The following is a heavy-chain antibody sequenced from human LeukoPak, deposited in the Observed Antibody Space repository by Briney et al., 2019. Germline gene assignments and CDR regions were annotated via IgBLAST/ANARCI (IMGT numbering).Heavy chain of an antibody. CDR1: GYTFTSYG. D-gene: IGHD3-9*01. Sequence: GASVKVSCKASGYTFTSYGISWVRQAPGQGLEWMGWISAYNGNTNYAQKLQGRVTMTTDTSTSTAYMELRSLRSDDTAVYYRARALPYYDILTGVFFFDYWGQGTLVTVSS. CDR2: ISAYNGNT. CDR3: ARALPYYDILTGVFFFDY. V-gene: IGHV1-18*01. J-gene: IGHJ4*02.